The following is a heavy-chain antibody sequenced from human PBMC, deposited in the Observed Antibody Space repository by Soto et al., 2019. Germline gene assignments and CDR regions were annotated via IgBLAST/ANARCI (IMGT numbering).Heavy chain of an antibody. Sequence: SETLSLTCAVYGGSFSGYYWSWIRQPPGKGLEWIGEINHSGSTNYNPSLKSRVTISVDTSKNQFSLKLSSVTAADTAVYYCARGRYYGSGRRAFDIWGQGTMVTVSS. D-gene: IGHD3-10*01. CDR3: ARGRYYGSGRRAFDI. J-gene: IGHJ3*02. V-gene: IGHV4-34*01. CDR2: INHSGST. CDR1: GGSFSGYY.